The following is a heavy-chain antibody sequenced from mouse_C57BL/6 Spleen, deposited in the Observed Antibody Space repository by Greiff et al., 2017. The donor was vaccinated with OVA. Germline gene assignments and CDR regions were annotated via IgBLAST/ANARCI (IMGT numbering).Heavy chain of an antibody. CDR2: IDPETGGT. D-gene: IGHD1-1*01. V-gene: IGHV1-15*01. Sequence: VKLQESGAELVRPGASVTLSCKASGYTFTDYEMHWVKQTPVHGLEWIGAIDPETGGTAYNQKFKGKAILTADKSSSTAYMELRSLTSKDSAVDYYTGKWATVDYFDYWGQGTTLTVSS. J-gene: IGHJ2*01. CDR3: TGKWATVDYFDY. CDR1: GYTFTDYE.